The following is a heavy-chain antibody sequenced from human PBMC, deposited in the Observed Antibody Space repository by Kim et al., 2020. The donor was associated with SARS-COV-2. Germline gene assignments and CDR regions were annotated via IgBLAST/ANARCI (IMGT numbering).Heavy chain of an antibody. CDR3: ARDVGDYNGMNN. D-gene: IGHD3-10*01. V-gene: IGHV3-53*01. Sequence: YYADSVRGRFTIPRDNSKNTLYHQMTSLRDEDTAVYYCARDVGDYNGMNNWGQGTTVTVSS. J-gene: IGHJ6*02.